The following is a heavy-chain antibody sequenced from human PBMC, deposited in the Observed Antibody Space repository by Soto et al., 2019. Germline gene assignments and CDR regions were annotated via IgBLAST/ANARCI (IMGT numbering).Heavy chain of an antibody. V-gene: IGHV1-8*01. CDR2: MNPNSGNT. CDR3: ARVGSGSDYYYYYMDV. Sequence: QVQLVQSGAEVKKPGASVKVSCKASGYTFTSYDINWVRQATGQGLEWMGWMNPNSGNTGYAQKYQGRVTMTRNTYISTAYMELSSLRSEDTAVYYCARVGSGSDYYYYYMDVWGKGTTVTVSS. CDR1: GYTFTSYD. J-gene: IGHJ6*03. D-gene: IGHD3-10*01.